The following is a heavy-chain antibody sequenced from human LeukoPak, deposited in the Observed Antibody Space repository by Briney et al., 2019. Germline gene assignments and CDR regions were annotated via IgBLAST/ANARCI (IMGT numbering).Heavy chain of an antibody. CDR2: ISAYNGNT. CDR1: GYTFTSYG. D-gene: IGHD6-13*01. J-gene: IGHJ4*02. CDR3: ARARTRSSWYAIDY. V-gene: IGHV1-18*01. Sequence: ASVKVSCKASGYTFTSYGISWVRQAPGQGLEWMGWISAYNGNTNYAQKLQGRVTMTRDTSISTAYMELSRLRSDDTAVYYCARARTRSSWYAIDYWGQGTLVTVSS.